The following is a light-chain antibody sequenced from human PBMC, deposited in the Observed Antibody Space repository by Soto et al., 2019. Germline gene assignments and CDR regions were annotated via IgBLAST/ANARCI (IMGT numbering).Light chain of an antibody. Sequence: EIVWTQSTGTLSLSPGERATLSCRASQSVSSSYLAWYQQKPGQAPRLLIYGASSRATGIPDRFSGSGSETDFTLTISRLEPEDFAVYYCQQYGSSSWTFGHGTKVEIK. CDR2: GAS. V-gene: IGKV3-20*01. CDR1: QSVSSSY. J-gene: IGKJ1*01. CDR3: QQYGSSSWT.